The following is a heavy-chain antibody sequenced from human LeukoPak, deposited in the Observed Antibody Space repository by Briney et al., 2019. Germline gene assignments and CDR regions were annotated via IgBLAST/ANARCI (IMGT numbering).Heavy chain of an antibody. J-gene: IGHJ1*01. Sequence: ASVKVSCKVSGYTLTELSMHWVRQAPGKGLEWMGGFDPEDGATIYAQKFQGRVTMTEDTSTDTAYMELSSLRSEDTAVYYCATFPSSITMVRGVEYFQHWGQGTLVTVSS. V-gene: IGHV1-24*01. CDR2: FDPEDGAT. D-gene: IGHD3-10*01. CDR1: GYTLTELS. CDR3: ATFPSSITMVRGVEYFQH.